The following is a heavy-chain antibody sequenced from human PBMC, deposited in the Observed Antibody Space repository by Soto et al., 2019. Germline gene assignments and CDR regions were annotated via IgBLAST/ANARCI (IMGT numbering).Heavy chain of an antibody. D-gene: IGHD5-18*01. Sequence: GGSLRLSCAASGFTFSDYYMSWIRQAPGKGLEWVSYISSSSSYTNYADSVKGRFTISRDNAKNSLYLQMNSLRAEDTAVYYCARDEFGYSYGTATLSNDYWGQGTLVTVSS. CDR2: ISSSSSYT. CDR1: GFTFSDYY. CDR3: ARDEFGYSYGTATLSNDY. V-gene: IGHV3-11*06. J-gene: IGHJ4*02.